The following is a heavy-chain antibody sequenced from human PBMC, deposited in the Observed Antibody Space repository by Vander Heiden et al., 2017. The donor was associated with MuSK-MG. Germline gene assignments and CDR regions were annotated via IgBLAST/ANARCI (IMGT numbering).Heavy chain of an antibody. CDR1: GFPFSSYA. D-gene: IGHD3-22*01. Sequence: EVHLLESGGGLVQPGGSLRLSCAASGFPFSSYAMSWVRQAPGKGLEWVAAISGSGGSTYYADSVKGRFTISRDNSKNTLYLQMNSLRAEDTAVYYCAKDTKMYYYDSSGYLDYWGQGTLVTVSS. CDR3: AKDTKMYYYDSSGYLDY. J-gene: IGHJ4*02. CDR2: ISGSGGST. V-gene: IGHV3-23*01.